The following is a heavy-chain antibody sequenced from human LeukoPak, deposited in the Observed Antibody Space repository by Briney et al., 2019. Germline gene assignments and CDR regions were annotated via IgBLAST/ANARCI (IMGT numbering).Heavy chain of an antibody. D-gene: IGHD6-19*01. CDR2: IRYDGSNK. CDR1: GFTFSSYG. CDR3: ARGKQWLLLGAFDI. J-gene: IGHJ3*02. V-gene: IGHV3-30*02. Sequence: GGSLRLSCAASGFTFSSYGMHWVRQAPGKGLEWVAFIRYDGSNKYYADSVKGRFTISRDNSKNTLYLQMNSLRAEDTAVYYCARGKQWLLLGAFDIWGQGTMVTVSS.